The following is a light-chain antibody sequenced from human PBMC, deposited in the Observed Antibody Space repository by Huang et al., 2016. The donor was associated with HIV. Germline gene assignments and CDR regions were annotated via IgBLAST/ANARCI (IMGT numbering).Light chain of an antibody. Sequence: EIVLTQSPATLSLSPGARATLSCRASQSVSSFLGWYQQKPGQAPRLLIYDASNRATGIPARFIGSGSGTDFTLTISSLEPEDFAVYYCQQRSTWPPGFTFGPGTKVDIK. CDR3: QQRSTWPPGFT. J-gene: IGKJ3*01. CDR1: QSVSSF. CDR2: DAS. V-gene: IGKV3-11*01.